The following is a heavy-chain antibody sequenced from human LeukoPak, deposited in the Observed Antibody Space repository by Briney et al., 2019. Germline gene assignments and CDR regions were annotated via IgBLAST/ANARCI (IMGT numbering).Heavy chain of an antibody. CDR3: AKDLRYFDCLLSDVDYYYGMDV. Sequence: PGGSLRLSCAASGFTFSSYSMNWVRQAPGKGLEWVSYISSSSTIYYADSVKGRFTISRDNSKNTLYLQMNSLRAEDTAVYYCAKDLRYFDCLLSDVDYYYGMDVWGQGTTVTVSS. V-gene: IGHV3-48*01. CDR2: ISSSSTI. D-gene: IGHD3-9*01. CDR1: GFTFSSYS. J-gene: IGHJ6*02.